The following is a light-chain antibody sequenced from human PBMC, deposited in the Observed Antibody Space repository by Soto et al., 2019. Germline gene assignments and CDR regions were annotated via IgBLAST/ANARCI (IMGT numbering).Light chain of an antibody. J-gene: IGKJ1*01. V-gene: IGKV3-20*01. CDR2: GAS. Sequence: EVVLKQSPATLSLSQGERATLSCRASQSVSSNLAWYQQKPGQAPRLLISGASSRAADIPDRSSGSGSGTDFTLTINRLEPEDFAVYYCQQYDSSPRPFGQGTKVDI. CDR3: QQYDSSPRP. CDR1: QSVSSN.